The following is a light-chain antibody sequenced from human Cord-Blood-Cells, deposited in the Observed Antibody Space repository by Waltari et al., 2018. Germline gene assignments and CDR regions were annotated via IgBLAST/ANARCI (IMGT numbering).Light chain of an antibody. J-gene: IGKJ1*01. CDR2: AAS. V-gene: IGKV1D-8*01. CDR1: QGISRY. Sequence: VIWMTQFTSLLSASTGDRVTISCRVSQGISRYLAWYQQKPGKAPELLIYAASTLQSGVPSRFSGSGSGTDFTLTISCLQSEDFATYYCQQYYSFPWTFGQGTKVEIK. CDR3: QQYYSFPWT.